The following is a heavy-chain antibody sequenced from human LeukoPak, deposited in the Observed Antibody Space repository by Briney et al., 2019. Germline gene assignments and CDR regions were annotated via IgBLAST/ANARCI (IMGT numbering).Heavy chain of an antibody. Sequence: GGSLRLSCAASGFTFSSYGMHWVRQAPGKGLEWVAVISYDGSNKYYADSVKGRFTISRDNSKNTLYLQMNSLRAEDTAVYYCAKDFSCSSTSCYQYRWFGPWGQGTLVTVSS. CDR3: AKDFSCSSTSCYQYRWFGP. V-gene: IGHV3-30*18. D-gene: IGHD2-2*01. J-gene: IGHJ5*02. CDR2: ISYDGSNK. CDR1: GFTFSSYG.